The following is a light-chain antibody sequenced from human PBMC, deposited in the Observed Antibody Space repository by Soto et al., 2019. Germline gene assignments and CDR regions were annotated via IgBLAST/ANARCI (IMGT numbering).Light chain of an antibody. CDR3: SSYTSSSTVL. CDR1: SSDVGNYNL. V-gene: IGLV2-14*02. J-gene: IGLJ2*01. CDR2: EVN. Sequence: QSALTQPASVSGSPGQSITISCTGTSSDVGNYNLVSWYQQHPGKAPKFMIYEVNKRPSGVSNRFSGSKSANTAYLTISGLQAEDEADYYCSSYTSSSTVLFGGGTKLTVL.